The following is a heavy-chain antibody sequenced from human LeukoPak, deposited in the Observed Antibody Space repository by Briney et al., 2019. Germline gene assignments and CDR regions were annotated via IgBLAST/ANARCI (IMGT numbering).Heavy chain of an antibody. J-gene: IGHJ6*03. CDR3: ARTVATWGTGYYYYYMDV. CDR1: GVSISSYY. V-gene: IGHV4-4*09. Sequence: SETLSLTCSVSGVSISSYYWSWIRQPPGKGLEWIGYISTSGGANYNPSLKSRVTISVDTSKNQLSLRLSSVTAADTAVFYCARTVATWGTGYYYYYMDVWGKGTTVTVSS. D-gene: IGHD5-12*01. CDR2: ISTSGGA.